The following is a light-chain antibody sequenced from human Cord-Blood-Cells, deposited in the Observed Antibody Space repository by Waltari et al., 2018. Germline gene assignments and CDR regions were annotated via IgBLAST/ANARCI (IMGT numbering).Light chain of an antibody. Sequence: EIVLTQSPATLSLSPGARATLSCRASQSVSSYLAWYQQNPGQAPRLLIYDASNSATGIPARFSGSGAGTDFTLTISSLEPEDFAVYYCQQRSNWPPWTFGQGTKVEIK. CDR2: DAS. CDR1: QSVSSY. CDR3: QQRSNWPPWT. V-gene: IGKV3-11*01. J-gene: IGKJ1*01.